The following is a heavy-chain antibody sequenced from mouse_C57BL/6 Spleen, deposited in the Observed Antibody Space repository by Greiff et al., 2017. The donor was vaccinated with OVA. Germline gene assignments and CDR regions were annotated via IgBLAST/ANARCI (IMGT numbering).Heavy chain of an antibody. Sequence: EVQLQESGGGLVQPKGSLKLSCAASGFSFNTYAMNWVRQAPGKGLEWVARIRSKSNNYATYYADSVKDRFTISRDDSESMLYLQMNNLKTEDTAMYYCVRGELGPFDYWGQGTTLTVSS. CDR2: IRSKSNNYAT. V-gene: IGHV10-1*01. D-gene: IGHD4-1*01. J-gene: IGHJ2*01. CDR3: VRGELGPFDY. CDR1: GFSFNTYA.